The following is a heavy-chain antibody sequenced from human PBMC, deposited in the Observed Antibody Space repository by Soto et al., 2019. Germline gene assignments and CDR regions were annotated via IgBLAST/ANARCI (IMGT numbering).Heavy chain of an antibody. D-gene: IGHD3-10*01. V-gene: IGHV3-33*01. J-gene: IGHJ6*02. CDR1: GFTFSSYG. CDR3: ARDLDYFGSGSYYRYYYSTMDV. CDR2: IWYDGSNK. Sequence: GGSLRLSCAASGFTFSSYGMHWVRQAPGKGLEWVAVIWYDGSNKYYADSVKGRFTISRDNSKNTLYLQMNSLGAEDTAVYYCARDLDYFGSGSYYRYYYSTMDVWGQVTTFTVPS.